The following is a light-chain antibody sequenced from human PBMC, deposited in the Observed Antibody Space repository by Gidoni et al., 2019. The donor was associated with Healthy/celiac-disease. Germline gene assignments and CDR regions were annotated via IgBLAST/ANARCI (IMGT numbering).Light chain of an antibody. V-gene: IGKV3-11*01. Sequence: EIVLTQSPATLSLSPGDSATLSCRASQSVSSYLAWYQQKHGQAPRLLIYDASNRATGIPARFSGSGSGTDFTLTISSLEPEDFAVYYCQQRSNWPWTFGQGTKVEIK. CDR3: QQRSNWPWT. CDR1: QSVSSY. CDR2: DAS. J-gene: IGKJ1*01.